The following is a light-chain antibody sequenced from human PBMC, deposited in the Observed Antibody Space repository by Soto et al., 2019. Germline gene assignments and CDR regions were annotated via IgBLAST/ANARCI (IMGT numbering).Light chain of an antibody. CDR1: QSVRSSY. V-gene: IGKV3-20*01. CDR3: QQYGSSST. CDR2: GAS. Sequence: EIVSTQSPGTLSLSPGERATLSCRASQSVRSSYLAWYQQKTGQAPRLLIYGASSKATGIPNRLSGRGSGTDFTLTISRLEPEDFAVYYCQQYGSSSTFGQGTRLEIK. J-gene: IGKJ5*01.